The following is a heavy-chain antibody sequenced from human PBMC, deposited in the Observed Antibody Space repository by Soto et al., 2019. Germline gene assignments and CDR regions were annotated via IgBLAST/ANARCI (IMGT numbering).Heavy chain of an antibody. CDR2: IGSKAYGGTT. CDR3: TRDLGYCSGGSCYGGYYFDY. CDR1: GFTFGDYA. V-gene: IGHV3-49*03. Sequence: SLRLSCTASGFTFGDYAMSWFRQAPGKGLEWVGFIGSKAYGGTTEYAASVKGRFTISRDDSKSIAYLQMNSLKTEDTAVYYCTRDLGYCSGGSCYGGYYFDYWGQGTLVTVSS. J-gene: IGHJ4*02. D-gene: IGHD2-15*01.